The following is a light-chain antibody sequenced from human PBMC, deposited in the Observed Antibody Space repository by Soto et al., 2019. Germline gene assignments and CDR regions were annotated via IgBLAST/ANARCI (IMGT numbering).Light chain of an antibody. CDR3: QKSYSPSII. Sequence: DIQMAQSPSSLSASVGDRVTITCRASQSISSYLNWYHQKPGKAPKLLIYAASSLQSGVPSRFSGSGSGTEFTLTISSLQPEDFATYYCQKSYSPSIICGQGTRLAIK. V-gene: IGKV1-39*01. J-gene: IGKJ5*01. CDR2: AAS. CDR1: QSISSY.